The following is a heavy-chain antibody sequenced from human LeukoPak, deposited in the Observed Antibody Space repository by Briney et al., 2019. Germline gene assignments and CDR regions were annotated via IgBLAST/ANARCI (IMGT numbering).Heavy chain of an antibody. Sequence: GASVKVSCKASGYTFTSYYMHWVRQAPGQGLEWMGIINPSGGSTSYAQKFQGRVTMTRDMFTSTVYMELSSLRSEDTAVYYCARDFERSGSSNNWFDPWGQGTLVTVSS. CDR1: GYTFTSYY. D-gene: IGHD3-10*01. V-gene: IGHV1-46*01. CDR3: ARDFERSGSSNNWFDP. J-gene: IGHJ5*02. CDR2: INPSGGST.